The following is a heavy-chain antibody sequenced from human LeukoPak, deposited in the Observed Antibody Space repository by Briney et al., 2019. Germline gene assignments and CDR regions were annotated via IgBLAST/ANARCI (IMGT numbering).Heavy chain of an antibody. V-gene: IGHV4-59*01. CDR2: IYYSGST. J-gene: IGHJ5*02. D-gene: IGHD3/OR15-3a*01. CDR1: GDSISSYY. Sequence: PSETLSLTCTVPGDSISSYYWSWIRQPPAKGLEWVGYIYYSGSTNYNPSLKSRVTMSVDTSKHQFSVKLSSVTAADTAVYYCARDRTGDNWFDPWGQGTLVTVSS. CDR3: ARDRTGDNWFDP.